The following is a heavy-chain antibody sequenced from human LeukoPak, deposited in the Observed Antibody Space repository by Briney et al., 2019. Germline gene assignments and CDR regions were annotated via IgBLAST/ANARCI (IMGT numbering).Heavy chain of an antibody. J-gene: IGHJ4*02. CDR1: GGSIRGSSDY. CDR2: VYYSGST. Sequence: PSETLSLTCTVSGGSIRGSSDYWGWIRQSPGKGLEWIGSVYYSGSTYYNPSLKSRVSISVDTSKNQFHVRSTSVTAADTAVYYCARNESVLGTTGLNDFFDGWGQGTLVTVSS. V-gene: IGHV4-39*01. CDR3: ARNESVLGTTGLNDFFDG. D-gene: IGHD1-26*01.